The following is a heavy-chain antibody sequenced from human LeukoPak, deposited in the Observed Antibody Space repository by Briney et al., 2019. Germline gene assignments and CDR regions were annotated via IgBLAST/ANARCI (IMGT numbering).Heavy chain of an antibody. D-gene: IGHD3-9*01. V-gene: IGHV3-53*01. CDR3: AREHPYYDILTGYYPDAFDI. Sequence: GSLRLSCAASGVXVSRNFMSWVRQAPGKGLQWVAIMYAGGTTDYSDSVRGRFHISRDSSNNTLSLQINSLRAEDTAVYYCAREHPYYDILTGYYPDAFDIWGQGTMVTVSS. CDR1: GVXVSRNF. CDR2: MYAGGTT. J-gene: IGHJ3*02.